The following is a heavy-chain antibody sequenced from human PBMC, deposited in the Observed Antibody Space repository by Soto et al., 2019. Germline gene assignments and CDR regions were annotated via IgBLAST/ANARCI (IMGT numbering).Heavy chain of an antibody. CDR2: IYYSGST. CDR1: GGSISSSSYY. CDR3: ARTGYSSGWYYYYGMDV. V-gene: IGHV4-39*01. J-gene: IGHJ6*02. D-gene: IGHD6-19*01. Sequence: QLQLQESGPGLVKPSETLSLTCTVSGGSISSSSYYWGWIRQPPGKGLEWIGSIYYSGSTYYNPSLKSRVTISVDTSKNQFSLKLSSVTAADTAVYYCARTGYSSGWYYYYGMDVWGQGTTVTVSS.